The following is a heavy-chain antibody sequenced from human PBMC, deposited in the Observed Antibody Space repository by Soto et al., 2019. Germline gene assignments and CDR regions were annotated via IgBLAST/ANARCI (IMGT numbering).Heavy chain of an antibody. V-gene: IGHV3-66*04. J-gene: IGHJ5*02. CDR1: GFTVSSNY. Sequence: GGSLRLSCAASGFTVSSNYMSWVRQAPGKGLEWVSVIYSGGSTYYADSVKGRFTISRDNSKNTLYLQMNSLRAEDTAVYYCARHFETDGIVVVPAFDPWGQGTLVTVSS. D-gene: IGHD2-2*01. CDR2: IYSGGST. CDR3: ARHFETDGIVVVPAFDP.